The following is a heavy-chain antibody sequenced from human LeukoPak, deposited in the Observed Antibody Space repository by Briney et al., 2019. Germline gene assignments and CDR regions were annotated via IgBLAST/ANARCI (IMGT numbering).Heavy chain of an antibody. J-gene: IGHJ4*02. CDR3: ARLRMVRGVFCRGFDY. CDR1: GGSFSGYY. D-gene: IGHD3-10*01. Sequence: PSETLSLTCAVYGGSFSGYYWSWIRQPPGKGLEWIGEINHSGSTNYNPSLKSRVTISGDTSKSQVSLKLSSVTAADTAVYYCARLRMVRGVFCRGFDYWGQGTLVTVS. CDR2: INHSGST. V-gene: IGHV4-34*01.